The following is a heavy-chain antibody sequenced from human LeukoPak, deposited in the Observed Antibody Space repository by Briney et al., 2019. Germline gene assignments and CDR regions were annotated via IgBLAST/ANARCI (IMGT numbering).Heavy chain of an antibody. J-gene: IGHJ3*02. D-gene: IGHD3-3*01. CDR2: ISSDGSNK. CDR3: ASSRMTIYGVVNDAFDI. Sequence: PGGSLRLSCAASGFTFSSYVMHRVRQAPGKGLEWVAAISSDGSNKYSEHGRFTISRDNSKNTLYLQMISLRAEDTAVYYCASSRMTIYGVVNDAFDIWGQGTMVTVSS. V-gene: IGHV3-30*04. CDR1: GFTFSSYV.